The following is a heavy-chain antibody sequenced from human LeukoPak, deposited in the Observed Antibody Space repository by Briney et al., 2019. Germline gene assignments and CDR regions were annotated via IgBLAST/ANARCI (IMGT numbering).Heavy chain of an antibody. Sequence: TSETLSLTCTVSGGSISSSGYYWSWIRQPPGKGLEWIGYIYYSGSTNYNPSLKSRVTISVDTSKNQFSLKLSSVTAADTAVYYCARVSTYYDSSGLGPEYFQHWGQGTLVTVSS. V-gene: IGHV4-61*08. J-gene: IGHJ1*01. CDR2: IYYSGST. CDR3: ARVSTYYDSSGLGPEYFQH. D-gene: IGHD3-22*01. CDR1: GGSISSSGYY.